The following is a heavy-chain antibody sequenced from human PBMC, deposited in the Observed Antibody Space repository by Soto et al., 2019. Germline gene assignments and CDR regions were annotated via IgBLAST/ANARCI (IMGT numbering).Heavy chain of an antibody. V-gene: IGHV1-18*01. D-gene: IGHD3-16*01. CDR1: GYTFTSYG. Sequence: ASVKVSCKASGYTFTSYGISWVRQAPGQGLEWMGWISAYNGNTNYAQKLQGRATMTTDTSTSTAYMELRSLRSDDTAVYYCARGSHMITFGGVIDHWGQGTLVTVSS. CDR2: ISAYNGNT. CDR3: ARGSHMITFGGVIDH. J-gene: IGHJ5*02.